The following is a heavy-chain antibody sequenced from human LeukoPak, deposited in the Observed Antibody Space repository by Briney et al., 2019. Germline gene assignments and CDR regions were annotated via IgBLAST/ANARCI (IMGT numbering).Heavy chain of an antibody. CDR3: ARQQRYYYGSGPQLLSWFDP. CDR1: GGTIGSINYY. Sequence: SETLSLTCTVSGGTIGSINYYWAWIRQPPGKGLEWIGTIHYSGSTYYNPSLKSRVTLSTGTSETQFSLKLTSVTAADTAVYYCARQQRYYYGSGPQLLSWFDPWGQGTLVTVSS. V-gene: IGHV4-39*01. D-gene: IGHD3-10*01. CDR2: IHYSGST. J-gene: IGHJ5*02.